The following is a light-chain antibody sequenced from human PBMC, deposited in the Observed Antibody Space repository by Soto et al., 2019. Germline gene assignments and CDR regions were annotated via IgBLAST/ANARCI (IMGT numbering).Light chain of an antibody. Sequence: EIVLTQSPGTLSLSPGERATLSCRASQSVSSSYLAWYQQKPGQAPRLLIYGASSRATGIPDRFSGSGSGTDFTLTISRLEPDDFAVYYCQQYGSSLFTFGPGTKVDL. V-gene: IGKV3-20*01. CDR1: QSVSSSY. J-gene: IGKJ3*01. CDR3: QQYGSSLFT. CDR2: GAS.